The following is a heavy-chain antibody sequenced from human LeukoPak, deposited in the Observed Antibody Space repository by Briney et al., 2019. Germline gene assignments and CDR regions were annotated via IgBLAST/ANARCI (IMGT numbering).Heavy chain of an antibody. CDR1: GFAVSSNY. Sequence: PGGSLRLSCAASGFAVSSNYMSWVRQAPGKGLEWVSVIYSGGSTYYADSVKGRFTISRDNFKNTLYLQMNSLRAEDTAVYYCARDSPPGFDAFDIWGQGTMVTVSS. V-gene: IGHV3-53*01. J-gene: IGHJ3*02. CDR3: ARDSPPGFDAFDI. CDR2: IYSGGST. D-gene: IGHD1-14*01.